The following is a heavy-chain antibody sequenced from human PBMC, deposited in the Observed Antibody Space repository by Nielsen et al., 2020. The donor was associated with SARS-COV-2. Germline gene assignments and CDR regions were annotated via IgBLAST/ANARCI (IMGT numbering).Heavy chain of an antibody. J-gene: IGHJ4*02. CDR2: INSDSGNT. D-gene: IGHD2-2*01. V-gene: IGHV1-3*04. CDR1: GYTFTAYA. Sequence: ASVKVSCKASGYTFTAYAKHWVRQDPGQRLEWMGWINSDSGNTKYSQKFRGRVTITRVTSASTAYMELSGLSSEDTAVYYCARSRGCSATSCFFDYWGQGALVTVSS. CDR3: ARSRGCSATSCFFDY.